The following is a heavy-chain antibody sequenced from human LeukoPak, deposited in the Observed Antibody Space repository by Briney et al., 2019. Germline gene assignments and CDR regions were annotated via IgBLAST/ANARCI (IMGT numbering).Heavy chain of an antibody. CDR3: ARSRGYYGSGSYLLYYYGMDV. V-gene: IGHV4-34*01. D-gene: IGHD3-10*01. Sequence: SETLSLTCAVYGGSFSGYYWSWIRQPPGKGLEWIGEINHSGSTNYNPPLKSRVTISVDTSKNQFSLKLSSVTAADTAVYYCARSRGYYGSGSYLLYYYGMDVWGQGTTVTVSS. J-gene: IGHJ6*02. CDR2: INHSGST. CDR1: GGSFSGYY.